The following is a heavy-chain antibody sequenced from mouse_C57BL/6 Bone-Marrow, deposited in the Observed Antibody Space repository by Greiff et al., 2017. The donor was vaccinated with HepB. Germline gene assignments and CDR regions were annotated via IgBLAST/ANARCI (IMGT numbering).Heavy chain of an antibody. CDR3: ARDRGSGTRVAD. J-gene: IGHJ3*01. CDR1: GFTFSSYA. CDR2: ISDGGSYT. Sequence: VQLKESGGGLVKPGGSLKLSCAASGFTFSSYAMSWVRQTPEKRLEWVATISDGGSYTYYPDNVKGRFTISRDNAKNNLYLQMSHLKAEDTAMYYCARDRGSGTRVADWGQGTLVTGAA. V-gene: IGHV5-4*01. D-gene: IGHD3-1*01.